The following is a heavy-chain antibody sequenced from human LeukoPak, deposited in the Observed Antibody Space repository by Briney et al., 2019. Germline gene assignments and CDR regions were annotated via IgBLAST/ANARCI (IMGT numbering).Heavy chain of an antibody. CDR1: GLTSSNYD. V-gene: IGHV3-13*01. CDR3: ASSLAYSSSWYGIDN. CDR2: IGTAGDT. Sequence: PGESLRLSCAASGLTSSNYDMHSVRRAAGKRLEWVSGIGTAGDTYYPASVKGRFTISRENAKNSLYLQMNSLSAGDTAVYYCASSLAYSSSWYGIDNWGQGTLVTVSS. J-gene: IGHJ4*02. D-gene: IGHD6-13*01.